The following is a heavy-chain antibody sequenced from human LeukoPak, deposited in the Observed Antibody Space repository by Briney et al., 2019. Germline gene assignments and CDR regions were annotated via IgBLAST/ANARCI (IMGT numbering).Heavy chain of an antibody. Sequence: GGSLRLSCVASGFTVSSNYMSWVRQAPGKGLEWVSVIYSAGNTYYADSVKGRFAISRHNSENMLYLHMNSLRVEDTAVYFCARGGTPGYSSGRIDYWGQGTLVTVSS. CDR2: IYSAGNT. V-gene: IGHV3-53*04. D-gene: IGHD6-19*01. CDR1: GFTVSSNY. J-gene: IGHJ4*02. CDR3: ARGGTPGYSSGRIDY.